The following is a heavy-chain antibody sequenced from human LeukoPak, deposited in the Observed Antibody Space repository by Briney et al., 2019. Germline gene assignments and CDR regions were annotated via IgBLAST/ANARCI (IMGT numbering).Heavy chain of an antibody. CDR3: ARASRGSPNNDY. Sequence: GGSLRLSCAASGFTFSSYNMNWVRLTPGQGLEWVSSITSGSSHIYYADSVKGRFTISRDNVKNSVYLQMNSLRAEDTAVYYCARASRGSPNNDYWGQGTLVTVSS. J-gene: IGHJ4*02. CDR2: ITSGSSHI. V-gene: IGHV3-21*06. D-gene: IGHD6-13*01. CDR1: GFTFSSYN.